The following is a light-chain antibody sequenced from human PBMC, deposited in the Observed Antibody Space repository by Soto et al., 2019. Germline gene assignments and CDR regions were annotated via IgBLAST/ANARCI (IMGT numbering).Light chain of an antibody. CDR3: QQRSNWPPIT. CDR2: GAS. Sequence: IVMTQSPATLSVSPGERATLSCRASQSVSSNLAWYQQKPGQAPRLLIYGASTRATGIPARFSGSGSGTDFTLTISRLEPEDFAVYYCQQRSNWPPITFGQGTRLEI. V-gene: IGKV3-15*01. CDR1: QSVSSN. J-gene: IGKJ5*01.